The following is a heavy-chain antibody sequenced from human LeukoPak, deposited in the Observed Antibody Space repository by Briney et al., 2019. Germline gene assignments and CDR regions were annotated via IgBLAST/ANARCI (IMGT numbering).Heavy chain of an antibody. CDR1: GGPISRNNFF. D-gene: IGHD3-10*01. CDR2: IYYSGNT. CDR3: ARHRGYYGSGSKLDC. J-gene: IGHJ4*02. V-gene: IGHV4-39*01. Sequence: NASETLSLTCTVSGGPISRNNFFWGWLRQPPGKGLEWIGSIYYSGNTYYNPSLKSRVTISVDTSKNQFSLKLSSVTASDTAVYFCARHRGYYGSGSKLDCWGQGTLVTVSS.